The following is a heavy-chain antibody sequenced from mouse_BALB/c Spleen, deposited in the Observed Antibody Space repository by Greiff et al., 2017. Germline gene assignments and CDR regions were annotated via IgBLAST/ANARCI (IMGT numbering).Heavy chain of an antibody. D-gene: IGHD4-1*01. CDR3: AREGTGLFDY. J-gene: IGHJ2*01. V-gene: IGHV5-4*02. CDR2: ISDGGSYT. Sequence: EVQGVESGGGLVKPGGSLKLSCAASGFTFSDYYMYWVRQTPEKRLEWVATISDGGSYTYYPDSVKGRFTISRDNAKNNLYLQMSSLKSEDTAMYYCAREGTGLFDYWGQGTTLTVSS. CDR1: GFTFSDYY.